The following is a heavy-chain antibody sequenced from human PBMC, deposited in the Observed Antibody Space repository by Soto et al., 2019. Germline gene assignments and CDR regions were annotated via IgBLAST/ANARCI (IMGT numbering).Heavy chain of an antibody. Sequence: SETLSLTCTVSGGSISSSSYYWGWIRQPPGKGLEWIGSIYYSGSTYYNPSLKSRVTISVDTSKNQFSLKLSSVTAADTAVYYCAGTSGTFYTPIDYWGKGTLVT. J-gene: IGHJ4*02. CDR2: IYYSGST. V-gene: IGHV4-39*01. CDR1: GGSISSSSYY. D-gene: IGHD2-2*02. CDR3: AGTSGTFYTPIDY.